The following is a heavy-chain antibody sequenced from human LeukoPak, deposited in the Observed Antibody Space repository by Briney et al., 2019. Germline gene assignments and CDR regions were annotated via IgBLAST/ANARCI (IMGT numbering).Heavy chain of an antibody. CDR1: GYSISSGYY. CDR2: IYHSGST. J-gene: IGHJ4*02. D-gene: IGHD3-10*01. CDR3: ARDEIRGSDY. Sequence: PSETLSLTCTVSGYSISSGYYWGWIRQPPGKGLEWIGSIYHSGSTYYNPSLKSRVTISVDTSKNQFSLKLSSVTAADTAVYYCARDEIRGSDYWGQGTLVTVSS. V-gene: IGHV4-38-2*02.